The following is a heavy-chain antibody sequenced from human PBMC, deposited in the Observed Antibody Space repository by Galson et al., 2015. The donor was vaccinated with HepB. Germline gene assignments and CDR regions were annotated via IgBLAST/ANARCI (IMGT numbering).Heavy chain of an antibody. CDR1: GGTFSSYD. CDR3: ARHQDIVVVPAANGAFDI. D-gene: IGHD2-2*01. J-gene: IGHJ3*02. CDR2: IIPIFGTA. V-gene: IGHV1-69*06. Sequence: AVKVSCKASGGTFSSYDINWVRQAPGQGLEWMGGIIPIFGTANYAQKFQGRVTITADKSTSTAYMELSSLRSEDTAVYYCARHQDIVVVPAANGAFDIWGQGTMVTVSS.